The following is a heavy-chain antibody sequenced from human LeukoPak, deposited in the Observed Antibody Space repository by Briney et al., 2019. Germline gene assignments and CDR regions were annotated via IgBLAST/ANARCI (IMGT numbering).Heavy chain of an antibody. CDR1: GFTFSSYG. CDR3: ARGRPPRSSSRWHGAFDY. D-gene: IGHD6-13*01. CDR2: IWYDGSNK. J-gene: IGHJ4*02. V-gene: IGHV3-33*01. Sequence: GGSLRLSCAASGFTFSSYGMRWVRQAPGKGLEWVAVIWYDGSNKYYADSVKGRFTISRDNSKNTLYLQMSSLRAEDTAVYYCARGRPPRSSSRWHGAFDYWGQGTLVTVSS.